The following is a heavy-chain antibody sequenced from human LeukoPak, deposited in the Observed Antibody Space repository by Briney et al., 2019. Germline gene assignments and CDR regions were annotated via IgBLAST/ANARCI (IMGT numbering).Heavy chain of an antibody. Sequence: GGSLRLSCAASGFTFSNYAMSWVRQAPGKELEWVSTISGSGGSTFHADSVKGRFTIPRDNSKNTLYLQMNSLRAEDTAVYYCAKGYGLSAFDYWGQGTLVTVSS. V-gene: IGHV3-23*01. D-gene: IGHD1-14*01. CDR3: AKGYGLSAFDY. CDR1: GFTFSNYA. CDR2: ISGSGGST. J-gene: IGHJ4*02.